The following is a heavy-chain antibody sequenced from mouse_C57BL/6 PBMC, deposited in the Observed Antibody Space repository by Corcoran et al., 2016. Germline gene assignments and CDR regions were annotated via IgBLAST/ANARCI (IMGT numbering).Heavy chain of an antibody. J-gene: IGHJ2*01. CDR1: GYTFTDYY. CDR3: ARFFPSYDGYNY. CDR2: INPNNGGT. D-gene: IGHD2-3*01. Sequence: EVQLQQSGPELVKPGASVKISCKASGYTFTDYYMNWVKQSHGKSLEWIGDINPNNGGTSYNQKFKGKATLTVDKSSSTAYMELRSLTSEDSAVYYCARFFPSYDGYNYWGQGTTLTVSS. V-gene: IGHV1-26*01.